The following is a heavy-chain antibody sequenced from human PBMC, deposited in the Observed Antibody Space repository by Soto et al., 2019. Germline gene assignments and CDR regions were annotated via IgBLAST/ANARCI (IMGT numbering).Heavy chain of an antibody. J-gene: IGHJ4*02. CDR2: IDYNGVT. D-gene: IGHD2-15*01. CDR3: RKVLVGATGHTDSDS. V-gene: IGHV4-39*01. Sequence: SETLSLTCTVSGGSIYRSGYYWGWIRQPPGRGLEWIGNIDYNGVTYSNPSLKSRVTISRDTSKNQFSLKLTSVTAADTALYYCRKVLVGATGHTDSDSWGPGTLVTVSS. CDR1: GGSIYRSGYY.